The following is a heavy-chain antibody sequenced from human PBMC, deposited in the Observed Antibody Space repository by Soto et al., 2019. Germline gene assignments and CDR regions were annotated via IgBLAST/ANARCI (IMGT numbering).Heavy chain of an antibody. CDR3: ARVDYDSSGYYPL. Sequence: SETLSLTCTVSGGSISNYYWSWIWQPPGKGLEWIGYIYYSGSTNYNPSLKSRVTISVDTSKNQFSLKLSSVTAADTAVYYCARVDYDSSGYYPLWGQGTLVTVSS. CDR1: GGSISNYY. D-gene: IGHD3-22*01. J-gene: IGHJ4*02. V-gene: IGHV4-59*01. CDR2: IYYSGST.